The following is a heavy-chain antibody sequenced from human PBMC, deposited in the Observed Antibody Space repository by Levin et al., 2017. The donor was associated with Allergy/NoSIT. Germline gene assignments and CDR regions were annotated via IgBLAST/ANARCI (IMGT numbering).Heavy chain of an antibody. CDR3: ARARKGADRYYGSGRRWVHAFDI. V-gene: IGHV4-34*01. Sequence: SETLSLTCAVYGGSFSGYYWSWIRQPPGKGLEWIGEINHSGSTNYNPSLKSRVTISVDTSKNQFSLKLSSVTAADTAVYYCARARKGADRYYGSGRRWVHAFDIWGQGTMVTVSS. D-gene: IGHD3-10*01. CDR2: INHSGST. J-gene: IGHJ3*02. CDR1: GGSFSGYY.